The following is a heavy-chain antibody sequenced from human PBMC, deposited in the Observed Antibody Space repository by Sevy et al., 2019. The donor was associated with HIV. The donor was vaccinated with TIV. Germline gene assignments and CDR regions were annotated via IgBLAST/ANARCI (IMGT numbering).Heavy chain of an antibody. Sequence: SQTLSLTCAISGDSVSSNSAAWNWIRQSPSRGLEWLGRTYYRSKWYNDYAVSVKSRITINPDTSKNQFSLQLNSVTPEATAVYYCARAGYSSGWYLLFFDYWGQGTLVTVSS. V-gene: IGHV6-1*01. CDR3: ARAGYSSGWYLLFFDY. CDR2: TYYRSKWYN. J-gene: IGHJ4*02. CDR1: GDSVSSNSAA. D-gene: IGHD6-19*01.